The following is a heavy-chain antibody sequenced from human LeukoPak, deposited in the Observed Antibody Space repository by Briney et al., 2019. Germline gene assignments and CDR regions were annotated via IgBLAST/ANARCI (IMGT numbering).Heavy chain of an antibody. CDR3: AKSNGYRVYNWFDP. D-gene: IGHD1-1*01. V-gene: IGHV3-23*01. Sequence: GGSLRLSCAASGFTFGSYAMGWVRQAPGKGPEWVSSVSGSGGSTYYADSLKGRFTISRDNSNNTLYLQMNSLRADDTALHYCAKSNGYRVYNWFDPWGQGTLVTVSS. CDR1: GFTFGSYA. J-gene: IGHJ5*02. CDR2: VSGSGGST.